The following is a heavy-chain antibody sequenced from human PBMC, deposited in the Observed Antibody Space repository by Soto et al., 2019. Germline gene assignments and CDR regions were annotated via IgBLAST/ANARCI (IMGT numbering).Heavy chain of an antibody. CDR2: MNSDGTII. CDR3: VTGWSEH. V-gene: IGHV3-74*01. J-gene: IGHJ1*01. Sequence: GGSLRLSCVVSEFTSSSSWMHWVRQGPGKGLVWVSRMNSDGTIINYADSVKGRFTTSRDNAKNMMYLQMNSLRAEDTALYYCVTGWSEHWGQGTLVTVSS. CDR1: EFTSSSSW. D-gene: IGHD2-15*01.